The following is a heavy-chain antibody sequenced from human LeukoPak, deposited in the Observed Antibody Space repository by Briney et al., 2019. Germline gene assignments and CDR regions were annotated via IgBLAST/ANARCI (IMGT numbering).Heavy chain of an antibody. CDR1: GGSFSGYY. CDR2: INHSGST. J-gene: IGHJ4*02. V-gene: IGHV4-34*01. D-gene: IGHD3-10*01. CDR3: ARAFPTMVRGVIIPFRY. Sequence: SETLSLTCAVYGGSFSGYYWSWIRQPPGKGLEWIGEINHSGSTNYNPSLKSRVTISVDTSKNQFSLKLSFVTAADTAVYYCARAFPTMVRGVIIPFRYWGQGTLVTVSS.